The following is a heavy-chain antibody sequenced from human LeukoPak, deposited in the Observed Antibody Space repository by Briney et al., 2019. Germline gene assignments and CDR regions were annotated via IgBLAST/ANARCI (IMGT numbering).Heavy chain of an antibody. V-gene: IGHV1-8*01. CDR2: INPTGGNT. Sequence: GASVKVSCKASGYTFTSYYMHWVRQAPVQGLEWMGLINPTGGNTGYAQKFQGRVTMTRNTSISTAYMELSSLRSEDTAVYYCARGALGEIVVVPAAAAAGTEHYYYYMDVWGKGTTVTISS. CDR1: GYTFTSYY. J-gene: IGHJ6*03. CDR3: ARGALGEIVVVPAAAAAGTEHYYYYMDV. D-gene: IGHD2-2*01.